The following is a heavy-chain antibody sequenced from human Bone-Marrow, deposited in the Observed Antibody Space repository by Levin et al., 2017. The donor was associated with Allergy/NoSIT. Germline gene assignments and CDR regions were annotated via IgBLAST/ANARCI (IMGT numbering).Heavy chain of an antibody. J-gene: IGHJ5*02. D-gene: IGHD1-1*01. CDR1: GFSVSSTY. Sequence: GESLKISCAASGFSVSSTYMIWARQSPGKGLEWVSIIYSGGNIYHADSVKGRFTISKDNSKNTLSLQMNSLRVEDTAIYYCAGDTTRNEPGGVGWFDPWGQGTLVTVSS. CDR2: IYSGGNI. V-gene: IGHV3-66*01. CDR3: AGDTTRNEPGGVGWFDP.